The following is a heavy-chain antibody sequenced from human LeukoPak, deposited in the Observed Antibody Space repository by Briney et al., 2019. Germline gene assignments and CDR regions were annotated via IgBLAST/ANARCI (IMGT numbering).Heavy chain of an antibody. J-gene: IGHJ4*02. Sequence: GESLKISCKGSGYSFTSYWIGWVRQMPGKGLEWMGIVYPGDSDTKYSPSFQGQVNISADKSISTSFLQWNSLKASDTAMYYCARHDSTLATNYWGQGTLVTVSS. V-gene: IGHV5-51*01. CDR2: VYPGDSDT. D-gene: IGHD5-12*01. CDR1: GYSFTSYW. CDR3: ARHDSTLATNY.